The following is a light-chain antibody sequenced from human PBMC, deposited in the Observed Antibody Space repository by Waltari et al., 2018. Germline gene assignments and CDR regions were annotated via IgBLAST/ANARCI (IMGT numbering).Light chain of an antibody. V-gene: IGKV4-1*01. CDR2: WAS. Sequence: DIVMTQSPDSLAVSLGERATINCKSSQSVLYNSNGQNYLAWYQQKPGQPPKLLIYWASTRQSGVPDRFRGRGSGTDFTLTINSLQAEDVAVYYCQQYYRSRTFGQGTKVEIK. CDR1: QSVLYNSNGQNY. CDR3: QQYYRSRT. J-gene: IGKJ1*01.